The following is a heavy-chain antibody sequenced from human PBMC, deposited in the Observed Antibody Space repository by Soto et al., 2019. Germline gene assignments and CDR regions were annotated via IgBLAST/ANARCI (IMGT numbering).Heavy chain of an antibody. D-gene: IGHD3-3*01. CDR3: ARGVDFWSGYYLRTRYYFDY. Sequence: SETLSLACAVYGGSFSGYYWSWIRQPPGKGLEWIGEINHSGSTNYNPSLKSRVTISVDTSKNQFSLKLSSVTAADTDVYYFARGVDFWSGYYLRTRYYFDYWGQGTLVTVSS. CDR2: INHSGST. CDR1: GGSFSGYY. J-gene: IGHJ4*02. V-gene: IGHV4-34*01.